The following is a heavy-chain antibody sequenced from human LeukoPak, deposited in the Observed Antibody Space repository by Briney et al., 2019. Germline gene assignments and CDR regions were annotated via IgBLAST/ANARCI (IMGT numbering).Heavy chain of an antibody. CDR2: IIPIFGPA. V-gene: IGHV1-69*13. Sequence: ASVKVSCKTSGGTFSRFAISWVRQAPGQGLEWMGGIIPIFGPANYAQKFQGRVTIIADESTSTAYMELSSLRSEDTALYYCAKSTYYYGSGEGSNYWYFDLWGRGTLVTVSS. CDR1: GGTFSRFA. J-gene: IGHJ2*01. CDR3: AKSTYYYGSGEGSNYWYFDL. D-gene: IGHD3-10*01.